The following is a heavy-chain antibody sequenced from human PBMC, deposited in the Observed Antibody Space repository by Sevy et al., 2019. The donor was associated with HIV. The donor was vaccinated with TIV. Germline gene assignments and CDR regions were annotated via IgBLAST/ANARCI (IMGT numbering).Heavy chain of an antibody. J-gene: IGHJ6*02. D-gene: IGHD4-17*01. Sequence: GESLKISCTVSGFIFSNFAMHWVRQAPGKGLEWVAVTSYDGSHKYYADSVKGRFTVSRDNSRNILSLEMSSLTRDDTAVYYCARPRANYVDHYFFYAMDVWGQGTTVTVSS. CDR2: TSYDGSHK. V-gene: IGHV3-30*04. CDR1: GFIFSNFA. CDR3: ARPRANYVDHYFFYAMDV.